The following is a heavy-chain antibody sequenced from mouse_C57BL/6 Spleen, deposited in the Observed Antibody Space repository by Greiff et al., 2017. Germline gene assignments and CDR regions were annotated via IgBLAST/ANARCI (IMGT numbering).Heavy chain of an antibody. CDR2: IWSGGRT. Sequence: QVQLKESGPGLVQPSQSLSITCKVSGFSLTSYGVHWVRPSPGKGLEWLGAIWSGGRTDYNADFIYSLSISQDNSQSQVFFKMNSLQADDTAIYYCARNEDGYPFYAMDYWGQGTSVTVSS. CDR3: ARNEDGYPFYAMDY. D-gene: IGHD2-3*01. V-gene: IGHV2-2*01. J-gene: IGHJ4*01. CDR1: GFSLTSYG.